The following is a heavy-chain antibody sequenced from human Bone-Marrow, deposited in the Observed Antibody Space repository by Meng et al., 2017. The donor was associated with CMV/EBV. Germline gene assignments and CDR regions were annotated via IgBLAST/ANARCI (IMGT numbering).Heavy chain of an antibody. D-gene: IGHD6-19*01. Sequence: GESLKISCAASGFTFSSYAMSWVRQAPGKGLEWVSAISGSGGSTYYADSVKGRFTISRDNSKNTLYLQMNSLRAEDTAVYYCAKDLHRGEWLVKSYYFDYWGQGKLVNVDS. J-gene: IGHJ4*02. CDR1: GFTFSSYA. CDR2: ISGSGGST. CDR3: AKDLHRGEWLVKSYYFDY. V-gene: IGHV3-23*01.